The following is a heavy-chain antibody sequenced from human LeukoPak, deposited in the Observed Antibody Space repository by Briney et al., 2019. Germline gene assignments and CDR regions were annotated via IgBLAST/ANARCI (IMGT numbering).Heavy chain of an antibody. CDR1: GFTFSSYA. V-gene: IGHV3-23*01. CDR2: ISGSGGST. Sequence: GGSLRLSCAASGFTFSSYAMSWVRQAPGKGLEWVSAISGSGGSTYYADSVKGRFTISRDNSKNTLYLQMNSLRAEDTAVYYCAKDWDLTTVTTRDYWGQGTLVTVSS. D-gene: IGHD4-11*01. CDR3: AKDWDLTTVTTRDY. J-gene: IGHJ4*02.